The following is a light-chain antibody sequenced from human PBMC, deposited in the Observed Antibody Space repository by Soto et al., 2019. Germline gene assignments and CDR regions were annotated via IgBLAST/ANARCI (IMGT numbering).Light chain of an antibody. V-gene: IGKV1-5*03. CDR2: KAS. J-gene: IGKJ1*01. CDR1: QSVNSW. Sequence: IQMTQSPATPSASLGDRVTITCRASQSVNSWLAWYQQKPGKAPKPLIYKASTLETGVPSRFSGSGSGTEYTLTISSLQPDDFATYYCQQYNSYSRTFGQGTKV. CDR3: QQYNSYSRT.